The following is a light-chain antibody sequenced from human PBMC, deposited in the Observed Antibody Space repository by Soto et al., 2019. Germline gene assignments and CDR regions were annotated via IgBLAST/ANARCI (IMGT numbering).Light chain of an antibody. CDR3: QSYDSSLSGPNWV. CDR2: GNS. J-gene: IGLJ3*02. Sequence: QSVLTQPPSVSGAPVQRVTISCTGSSSNIVAGYDVHWYQQLPGTAPKLLIYGNSNPPSGVPDRFSGSKSGTSASLAITGLQAEDEADYYCQSYDSSLSGPNWVFGGGTKLTVL. V-gene: IGLV1-40*01. CDR1: SSNIVAGYD.